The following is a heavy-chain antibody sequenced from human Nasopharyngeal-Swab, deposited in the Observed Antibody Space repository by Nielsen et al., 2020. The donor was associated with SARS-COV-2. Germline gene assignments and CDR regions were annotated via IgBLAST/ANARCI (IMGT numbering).Heavy chain of an antibody. CDR3: ASGSYVYYYYGMDV. D-gene: IGHD1-26*01. Sequence: SSVKVSCKASGCTFSSYAISWVRQAPGQGLEWMGGIIPIFGTANYAQKFQGRVTITADESTSTAYMELSSLRSEDTAVYYCASGSYVYYYYGMDVWGQGTTVTVSS. J-gene: IGHJ6*02. CDR1: GCTFSSYA. CDR2: IIPIFGTA. V-gene: IGHV1-69*13.